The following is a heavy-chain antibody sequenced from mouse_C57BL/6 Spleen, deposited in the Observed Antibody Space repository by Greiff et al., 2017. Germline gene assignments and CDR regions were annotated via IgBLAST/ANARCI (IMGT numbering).Heavy chain of an antibody. J-gene: IGHJ4*01. CDR1: GYTFTSYW. CDR3: ARRTTLITTVVEAMDY. Sequence: VQLQQPGAELVMPGASVKLSCKASGYTFTSYWMHWVKQRPGQGLEWIGEIDPSDSYTNYNQKFKGKSTLTADKSSSTAYMQLSSLTYEDSAVYYCARRTTLITTVVEAMDYWGQGTSVTVSS. V-gene: IGHV1-69*01. D-gene: IGHD1-1*01. CDR2: IDPSDSYT.